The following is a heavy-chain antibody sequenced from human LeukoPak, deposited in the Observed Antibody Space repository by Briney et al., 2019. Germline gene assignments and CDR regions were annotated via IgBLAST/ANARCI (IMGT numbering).Heavy chain of an antibody. Sequence: SETLSLTCTVSGGSISSYYWSWFRHPAGKGREWIGRISTSVSTDYGPSLKSRVTMSVDTSKNQFSLTLTPLTVGDTAGDFFSGKSTVVRAAFDYWGQGTLVTVSS. V-gene: IGHV4-4*07. CDR1: GGSISSYY. D-gene: IGHD3-10*01. CDR2: ISTSVST. CDR3: SGKSTVVRAAFDY. J-gene: IGHJ4*02.